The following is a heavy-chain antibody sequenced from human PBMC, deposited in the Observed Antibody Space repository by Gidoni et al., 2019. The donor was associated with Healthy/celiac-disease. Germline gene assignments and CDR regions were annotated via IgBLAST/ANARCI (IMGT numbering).Heavy chain of an antibody. Sequence: QLQLQASGPGLVKPSETLSLTCTVSGGSISSSSSYWGWIRQPPGNGLEWIGSIYYSGSTSYNPFLKRRVTISVDTSKNQFSLKLSSVTAADTAVYYCARTGYSYGYLFDYWGQGTLVTVSS. CDR1: GGSISSSSSY. D-gene: IGHD5-18*01. CDR2: IYYSGST. CDR3: ARTGYSYGYLFDY. J-gene: IGHJ4*02. V-gene: IGHV4-39*01.